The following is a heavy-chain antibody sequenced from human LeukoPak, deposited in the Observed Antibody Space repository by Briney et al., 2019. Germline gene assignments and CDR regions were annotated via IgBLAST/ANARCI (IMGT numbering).Heavy chain of an antibody. V-gene: IGHV4-61*01. CDR3: ARGGYFIGYYYYGMDV. CDR2: IYYSGST. Sequence: PSETLSLTCTVSGGSISSSSYYWSWIRQPPGKGLEWIGYIYYSGSTNYNPSLKSRVTISVDTSKNQFSLKLSSVTAADTAVYYCARGGYFIGYYYYGMDVWGQGTTVTVSS. D-gene: IGHD3-22*01. J-gene: IGHJ6*02. CDR1: GGSISSSSYY.